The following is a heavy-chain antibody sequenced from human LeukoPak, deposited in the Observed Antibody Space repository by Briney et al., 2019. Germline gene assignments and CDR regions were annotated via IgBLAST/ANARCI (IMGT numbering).Heavy chain of an antibody. CDR3: ASRHGSGSHIDY. CDR1: GFTFSSYA. J-gene: IGHJ4*02. V-gene: IGHV3-30-3*01. CDR2: ISYDGTHK. D-gene: IGHD3-10*01. Sequence: GGSLRLSCAASGFTFSSYAMSWVRQAPGKGLEWVTVISYDGTHKFYADPVKGRFTISRDNSKNTLYLQMNSLSAEDTAVYYCASRHGSGSHIDYWGQGTLVTVSS.